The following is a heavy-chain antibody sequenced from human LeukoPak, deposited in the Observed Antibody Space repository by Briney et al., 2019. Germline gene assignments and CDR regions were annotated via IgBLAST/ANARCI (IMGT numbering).Heavy chain of an antibody. D-gene: IGHD6-19*01. CDR3: ARDSSGHRGYFDY. Sequence: SVKVSCKASGGTFSSYAISWVRQAPGQGLEWMGRIIPILGIANYAQKFQGRVTITADKSTSTAYMELSSLRSEDTAVYYCARDSSGHRGYFDYWGQGTLVTVSS. J-gene: IGHJ4*02. V-gene: IGHV1-69*04. CDR1: GGTFSSYA. CDR2: IIPILGIA.